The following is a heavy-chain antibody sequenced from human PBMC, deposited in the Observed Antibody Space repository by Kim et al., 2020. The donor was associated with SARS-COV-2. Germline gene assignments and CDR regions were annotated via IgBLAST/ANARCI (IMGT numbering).Heavy chain of an antibody. CDR1: GGTFSSYA. CDR2: IIPILGIA. J-gene: IGHJ4*02. Sequence: SVKVSCKASGGTFSSYAISWVRQAPGQGLEWMGRIIPILGIANYAQKFQGRVTITADKSTSTAYMELSSLRSEDTAVYYCASPPRLIAAAGNFDMCYWGQGTLVTVSS. CDR3: ASPPRLIAAAGNFDMCY. D-gene: IGHD6-13*01. V-gene: IGHV1-69*04.